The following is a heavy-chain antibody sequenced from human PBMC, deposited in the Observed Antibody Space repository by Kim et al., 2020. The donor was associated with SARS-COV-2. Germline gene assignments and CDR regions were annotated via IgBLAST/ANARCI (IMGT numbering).Heavy chain of an antibody. V-gene: IGHV4-59*01. J-gene: IGHJ5*02. Sequence: PSRKSRVTISGDTSKNQFSLKMSSVTAADTAVYYCARDSNRSSWYNWFDPWGQGTLVTVSS. D-gene: IGHD6-13*01. CDR3: ARDSNRSSWYNWFDP.